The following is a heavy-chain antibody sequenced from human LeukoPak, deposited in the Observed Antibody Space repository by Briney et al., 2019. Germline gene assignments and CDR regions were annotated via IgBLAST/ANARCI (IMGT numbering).Heavy chain of an antibody. Sequence: PGGSLRLSCAASGFTFSNAWMSWVRQAPGKGLEWVGRIKSKTDGGTTDYAAPMKGRFTISRDDSKNTLYLQMNSLKTEDTAVYYCTTGPSSGYNFDYWGQGTLVTVSS. D-gene: IGHD3-22*01. V-gene: IGHV3-15*01. J-gene: IGHJ4*02. CDR1: GFTFSNAW. CDR3: TTGPSSGYNFDY. CDR2: IKSKTDGGTT.